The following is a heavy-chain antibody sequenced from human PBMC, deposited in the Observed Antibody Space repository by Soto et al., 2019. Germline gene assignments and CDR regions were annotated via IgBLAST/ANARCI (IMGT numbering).Heavy chain of an antibody. CDR2: IYYSGST. Sequence: SETLSLTCTVSGGSISSSSYYWGWIRQPPGKGLEWIGSIYYSGSTYYNPSLKSRVTISVDTSKNQFSLKLSSVAAADTAVYYCARHRGGGYVGYYYYGMDVWGQGTTDTVSS. CDR1: GGSISSSSYY. CDR3: ARHRGGGYVGYYYYGMDV. J-gene: IGHJ6*02. V-gene: IGHV4-39*01. D-gene: IGHD5-12*01.